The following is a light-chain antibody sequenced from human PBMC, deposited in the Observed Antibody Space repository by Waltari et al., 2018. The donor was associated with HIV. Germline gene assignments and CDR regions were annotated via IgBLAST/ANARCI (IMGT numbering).Light chain of an antibody. Sequence: QSVLTQPPSASGAPGQSVLLSCSGTSSNIGSKTVNWYRQLPGTAPKLLIYSNNQRPSGVPDRFSGSKSGTSASLAISGLQSGDEADYYCAAWEDSLNGPNYVFGSGTTVTVL. CDR1: SSNIGSKT. CDR2: SNN. J-gene: IGLJ1*01. V-gene: IGLV1-44*01. CDR3: AAWEDSLNGPNYV.